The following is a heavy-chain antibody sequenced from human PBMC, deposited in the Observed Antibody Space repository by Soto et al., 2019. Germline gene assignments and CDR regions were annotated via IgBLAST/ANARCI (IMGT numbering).Heavy chain of an antibody. J-gene: IGHJ4*02. Sequence: QVQLQESGLGLVKPSQTLSLTCTVSGGSISSGDYYWSWIRQPPGKGLEWIGYIYYSGSTYYNPSLKSRVTISVDTSKNQFSLKLSSVTAADTAVYYCARGGIVGASPSDYWGQGTLVTVSS. D-gene: IGHD1-26*01. CDR1: GGSISSGDYY. V-gene: IGHV4-30-4*01. CDR2: IYYSGST. CDR3: ARGGIVGASPSDY.